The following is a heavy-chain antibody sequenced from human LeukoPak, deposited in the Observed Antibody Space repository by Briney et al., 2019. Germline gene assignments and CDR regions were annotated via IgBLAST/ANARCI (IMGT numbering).Heavy chain of an antibody. V-gene: IGHV4-59*01. CDR3: ARDPLSTNDFDI. CDR1: GGSITNSY. D-gene: IGHD1-1*01. J-gene: IGHJ3*02. CDR2: INYSGTT. Sequence: SETLSLTCTVSGGSITNSYWNWIRQSPGKGLEWIGYINYSGTTNYNPSLRGRVTISVDTTKNQFSLKLSSVTAADPAVYFCARDPLSTNDFDIWGQGTMVTVSS.